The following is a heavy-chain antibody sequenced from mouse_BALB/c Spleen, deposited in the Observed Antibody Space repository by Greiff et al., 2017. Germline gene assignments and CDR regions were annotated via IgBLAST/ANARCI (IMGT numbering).Heavy chain of an antibody. Sequence: VQLKESGAELVRPGALVKLSCKASGFNIKDYYMHWVKQRPEQGLEWIGWIDPENGNTIYDPKFQGKASITADTSSNTAYLQLSSLTSEDTAVYYCDRNYYGTSGDYFDYWGQGTTLTVSS. J-gene: IGHJ2*01. D-gene: IGHD1-1*01. CDR3: DRNYYGTSGDYFDY. CDR2: IDPENGNT. CDR1: GFNIKDYY. V-gene: IGHV14-1*02.